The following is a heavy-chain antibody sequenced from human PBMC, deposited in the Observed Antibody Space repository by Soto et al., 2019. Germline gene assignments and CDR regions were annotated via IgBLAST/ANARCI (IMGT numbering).Heavy chain of an antibody. J-gene: IGHJ3*02. Sequence: QVQLVQSGAEVKKPGASVKVSCKASGYTFSYYDISWVRQASGQGLEWMGWMNPSSANTGYAQKFQGRITMNRNTSISTAYRELGRLRSEDTASYYCARRVTCGTYYATFNIWGQGTMVTVSS. CDR1: GYTFSYYD. D-gene: IGHD1-26*01. V-gene: IGHV1-8*01. CDR2: MNPSSANT. CDR3: ARRVTCGTYYATFNI.